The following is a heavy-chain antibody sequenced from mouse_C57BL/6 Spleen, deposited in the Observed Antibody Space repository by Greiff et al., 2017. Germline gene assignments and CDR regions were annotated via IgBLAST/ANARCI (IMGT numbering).Heavy chain of an antibody. D-gene: IGHD2-4*01. Sequence: VQLQQSGAELVKPGASVKISCKASGYAFSSYWMNWVKQRPGKGLEWIGQLYPGDGDTNYNGKFKGKATLTADKSSSTAYMQLSSLTSEDSAVYFCARSGDYDATSYAMDYWGQGTSVTVSS. CDR1: GYAFSSYW. J-gene: IGHJ4*01. V-gene: IGHV1-80*01. CDR2: LYPGDGDT. CDR3: ARSGDYDATSYAMDY.